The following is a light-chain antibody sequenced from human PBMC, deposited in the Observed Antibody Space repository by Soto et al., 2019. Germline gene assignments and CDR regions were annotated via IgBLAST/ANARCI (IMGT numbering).Light chain of an antibody. J-gene: IGKJ4*01. CDR3: QQYGSSPPET. CDR2: GAS. Sequence: EIVLTQSPGTLSLSPGERATLSCRASQSVSSSYLAWYQQKPGQAPRLLIYGASSRATGVPDRFSGSGSGKDCALTISRLEPEDFAVYYCQQYGSSPPETFGGGTKVEIK. V-gene: IGKV3-20*01. CDR1: QSVSSSY.